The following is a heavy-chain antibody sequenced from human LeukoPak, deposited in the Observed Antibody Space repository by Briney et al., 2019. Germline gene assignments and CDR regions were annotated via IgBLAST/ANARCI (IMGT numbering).Heavy chain of an antibody. V-gene: IGHV3-23*01. D-gene: IGHD1-26*01. Sequence: GGSLRLSCAASGFTFSSYAMSWVRQAPGKGLEWVSAISGSGGSTYYADSVKGRFTISRDNAKNSLYLQMNSLRAEDTAVYYCARLGGNDDYYYYMDVWGKGTTVTVSS. CDR3: ARLGGNDDYYYYMDV. CDR1: GFTFSSYA. CDR2: ISGSGGST. J-gene: IGHJ6*03.